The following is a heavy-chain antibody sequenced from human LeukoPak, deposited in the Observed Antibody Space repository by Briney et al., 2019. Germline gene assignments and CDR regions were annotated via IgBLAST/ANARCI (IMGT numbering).Heavy chain of an antibody. J-gene: IGHJ4*02. CDR1: GGSISSYY. CDR2: IYYSGST. D-gene: IGHD6-19*01. Sequence: SETLSLTCTVSGGSISSYYWSWIRQPPGKGLEWIGYIYYSGSTNYNPSLKSRVTISVDTSKNQFSLKLSSVTAADTAVYYCARDRDSSGWYVGPRRVDYWGQGTLVTVSS. CDR3: ARDRDSSGWYVGPRRVDY. V-gene: IGHV4-59*12.